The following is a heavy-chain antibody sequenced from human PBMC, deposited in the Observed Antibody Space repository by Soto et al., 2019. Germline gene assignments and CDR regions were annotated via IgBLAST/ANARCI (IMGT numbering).Heavy chain of an antibody. D-gene: IGHD2-21*02. J-gene: IGHJ4*02. V-gene: IGHV1-69*01. CDR2: IIPIFGTE. Sequence: QVQLVQSGAEVKKPGSSVKVSCKASGGTFSSYAISWVRQAPGQGLEWMGGIIPIFGTENYAKKFQGRVTITVAEFTSTAYMELSRLRSEDTAVYYRARGCGGACYSPRSGIDYWGQGTLVTVSS. CDR3: ARGCGGACYSPRSGIDY. CDR1: GGTFSSYA.